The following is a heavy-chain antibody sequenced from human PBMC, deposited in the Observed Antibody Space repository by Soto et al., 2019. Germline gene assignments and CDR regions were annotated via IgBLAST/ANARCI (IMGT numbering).Heavy chain of an antibody. CDR2: ISYDGSNK. J-gene: IGHJ6*02. CDR1: GFTFSSYG. CDR3: AKDHVDIVATISRPPFYYYYGMDV. V-gene: IGHV3-30*18. D-gene: IGHD5-12*01. Sequence: LRLSCAASGFTFSSYGMHWVRQAPCKGLEWVAVISYDGSNKYYADSVKGRFTISRDNSKNTLYLQMNSLRAEDTAVYYCAKDHVDIVATISRPPFYYYYGMDVWGQGTTVTVSS.